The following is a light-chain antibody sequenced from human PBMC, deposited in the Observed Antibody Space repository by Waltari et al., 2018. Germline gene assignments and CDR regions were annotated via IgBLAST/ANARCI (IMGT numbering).Light chain of an antibody. J-gene: IGLJ2*01. V-gene: IGLV2-8*01. Sequence: QSALTQPPSASGSPGQSVTISCTGTSNAVGRYMSVSWYQLLPGKAPKLLIYDVHNRPSGVPDRFSGSKSGNTASLTVSGFQAEDEGDYYCNSYGGSGNVLFGGGTKLTVL. CDR3: NSYGGSGNVL. CDR2: DVH. CDR1: SNAVGRYMS.